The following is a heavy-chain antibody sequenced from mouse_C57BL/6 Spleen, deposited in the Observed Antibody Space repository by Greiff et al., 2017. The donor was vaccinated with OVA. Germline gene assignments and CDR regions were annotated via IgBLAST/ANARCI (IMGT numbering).Heavy chain of an antibody. J-gene: IGHJ4*01. CDR1: GYTFTSYD. V-gene: IGHV1-85*01. CDR3: ASYGNFLYYAMDY. D-gene: IGHD2-1*01. Sequence: SGPELVKPGASVKLSCKASGYTFTSYDINWVKQRPGQGLEWIGWIYPRDGSTKYNEKFKGKATLTVDTSSSTAYMELHSLTSEDSAVYFCASYGNFLYYAMDYWGQGTSVTVSS. CDR2: IYPRDGST.